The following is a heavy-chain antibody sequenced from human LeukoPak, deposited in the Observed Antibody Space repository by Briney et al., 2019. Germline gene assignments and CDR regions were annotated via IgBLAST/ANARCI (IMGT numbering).Heavy chain of an antibody. CDR1: GGSFTTYC. V-gene: IGHV4-34*01. Sequence: SETLSHACAVYGGSFTTYCGTWIRQPPWKGLEWIGEINLRGTTNYNPSLKSRVTISLDTSKNQFSLKLTSVTAADTAVYYCVGTKYNDSPVLSNWGQGSLVTVSS. CDR3: VGTKYNDSPVLSN. CDR2: INLRGTT. D-gene: IGHD1-1*01. J-gene: IGHJ4*02.